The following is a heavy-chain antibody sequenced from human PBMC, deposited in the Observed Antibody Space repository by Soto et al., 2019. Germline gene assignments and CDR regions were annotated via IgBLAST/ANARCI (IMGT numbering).Heavy chain of an antibody. Sequence: PGGSLRLSCAASGFTFSSYSMNWVRQAPGKGLEWVSSISSSSSYIYYADSVKGRFTISRDNAKNSLYLQMNSLRAEDTAVYYCARGFVVVPAAIIYGMDVWGQGTTVTVSS. CDR3: ARGFVVVPAAIIYGMDV. V-gene: IGHV3-21*01. CDR2: ISSSSSYI. D-gene: IGHD2-2*02. J-gene: IGHJ6*02. CDR1: GFTFSSYS.